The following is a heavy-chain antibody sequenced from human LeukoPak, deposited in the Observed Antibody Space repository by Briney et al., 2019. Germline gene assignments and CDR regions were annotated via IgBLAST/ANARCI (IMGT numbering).Heavy chain of an antibody. CDR1: GFTFSSYD. J-gene: IGHJ4*02. Sequence: PGGSLRLFCAASGFTFSSYDMHWVRQATGKGLEWVSAIGTAGDTYCPGSVKGRFTISRENAKNSLYLQMNSLRAGDTAVYYCARAIGEYCGGDCYSYLFDYWGQGTLVTVSS. V-gene: IGHV3-13*01. CDR3: ARAIGEYCGGDCYSYLFDY. CDR2: IGTAGDT. D-gene: IGHD2-21*02.